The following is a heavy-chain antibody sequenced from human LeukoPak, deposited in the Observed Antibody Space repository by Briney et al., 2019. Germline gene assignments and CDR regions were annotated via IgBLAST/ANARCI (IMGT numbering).Heavy chain of an antibody. CDR3: AREWTYYYDSSGHTVRYFDY. Sequence: SETLSLTCTVSGGSISSYYWSWIRQPPGKGLEWIGYIYYSGSTNYNPSLKSRVTISVDTSKSQFSLKLSSVTAADTAVYYCAREWTYYYDSSGHTVRYFDYWGQGTLVTVSS. CDR2: IYYSGST. D-gene: IGHD3-22*01. CDR1: GGSISSYY. J-gene: IGHJ4*02. V-gene: IGHV4-59*01.